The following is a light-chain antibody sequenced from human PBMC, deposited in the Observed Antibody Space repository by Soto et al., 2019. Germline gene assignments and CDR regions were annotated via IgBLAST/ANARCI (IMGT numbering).Light chain of an antibody. CDR1: QTISSY. J-gene: IGKJ2*01. V-gene: IGKV1-39*01. CDR2: AAS. Sequence: DIQMTQSPSCLSASVGDRVTITWRASQTISSYLNWYQQKPGKAPKLLIYAASILQNGVPSRFSGSGSGTDFTLTISSLQPEDFASYYCQQSHSIPYTFGQGTKLEIK. CDR3: QQSHSIPYT.